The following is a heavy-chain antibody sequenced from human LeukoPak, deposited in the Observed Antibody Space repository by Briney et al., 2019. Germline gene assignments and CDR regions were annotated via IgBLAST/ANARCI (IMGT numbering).Heavy chain of an antibody. D-gene: IGHD3-3*01. V-gene: IGHV3-48*01. Sequence: GSLRLSCAASGFTFSSYSMNWVRQAPGKGLEWVSYISSSSSTINYADSVKGRFTISRDNAKNSLYLQMNSLRAEDTAVYYCARAYYDFWSGAVDAFDIWGQGTMVTVSS. CDR1: GFTFSSYS. CDR2: ISSSSSTI. CDR3: ARAYYDFWSGAVDAFDI. J-gene: IGHJ3*02.